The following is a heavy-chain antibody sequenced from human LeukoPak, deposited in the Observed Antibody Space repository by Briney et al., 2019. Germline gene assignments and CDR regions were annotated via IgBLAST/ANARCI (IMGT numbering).Heavy chain of an antibody. CDR3: ARDLSQIDSRDY. Sequence: SETLSLTCTVSRGSISNYYWGWIRQPPGKGLEWIGFFSYSGSTNYNPSLKSRVTISVDTSKNQFSLKLSSVTAADTAVYYCARDLSQIDSRDYWGQGTLVTVSS. D-gene: IGHD3-9*01. CDR2: FSYSGST. J-gene: IGHJ4*02. V-gene: IGHV4-59*01. CDR1: RGSISNYY.